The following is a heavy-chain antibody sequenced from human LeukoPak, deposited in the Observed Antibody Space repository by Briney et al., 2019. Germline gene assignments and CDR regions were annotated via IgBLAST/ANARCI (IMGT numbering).Heavy chain of an antibody. CDR1: GFTFSNYW. Sequence: GGSLRLSCAASGFTFSNYWMHWVRQAPGKGLVWVSRINGDGSSTTYADSVKGRFIISRDNAKNTLYLQMNSLRAEDTAVYYCARDIAVAGNYFDYRGQGTLVNVSP. D-gene: IGHD6-19*01. CDR3: ARDIAVAGNYFDY. V-gene: IGHV3-74*01. J-gene: IGHJ4*02. CDR2: INGDGSST.